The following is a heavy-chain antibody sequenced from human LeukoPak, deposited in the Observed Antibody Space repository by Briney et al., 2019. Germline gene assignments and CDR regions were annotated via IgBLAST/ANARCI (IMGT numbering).Heavy chain of an antibody. CDR3: GRDSRTGGPRAFDS. V-gene: IGHV3-23*01. J-gene: IGHJ4*02. CDR2: ITYSGSSS. CDR1: GFTFSSYA. Sequence: GGSLRLSCAASGFTFSSYAMSWVRQAPGKGLEWVSTITYSGSSSYYADSVKGRFTISRDNSKNTLYLQMGDLRAEDTAMYYCGRDSRTGGPRAFDSWGQGTLVTVSS. D-gene: IGHD2-8*02.